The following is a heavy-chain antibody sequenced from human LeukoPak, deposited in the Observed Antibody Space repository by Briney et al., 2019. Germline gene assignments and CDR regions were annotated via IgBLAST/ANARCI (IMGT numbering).Heavy chain of an antibody. CDR3: AKTPDLQLSFPQFDS. CDR2: IHYSGRT. V-gene: IGHV4-59*01. D-gene: IGHD3-16*02. CDR1: NGAMSTYC. Sequence: SETLSLTCTVSNGAMSTYCWNWIRQSPEKGLEWIGYIHYSGRTNYNPSLKSRLSMSIDTSKNQFSLNLSSVTAADTAVYFCAKTPDLQLSFPQFDSWGQGTLVTVSS. J-gene: IGHJ4*02.